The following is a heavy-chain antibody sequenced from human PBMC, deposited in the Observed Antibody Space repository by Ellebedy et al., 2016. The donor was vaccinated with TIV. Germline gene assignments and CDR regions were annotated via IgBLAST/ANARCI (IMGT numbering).Heavy chain of an antibody. V-gene: IGHV1-69*06. Sequence: SVKVSCXASGGTFSSYAISWVRQAPGQGLEWMGGIIPIFGTANYAQKFQGRVTITADKSTSTAYMELSSLRSEDTAVYYCARVIYGDYAFDYWGQGTLVTVSS. CDR3: ARVIYGDYAFDY. J-gene: IGHJ4*02. D-gene: IGHD4-17*01. CDR1: GGTFSSYA. CDR2: IIPIFGTA.